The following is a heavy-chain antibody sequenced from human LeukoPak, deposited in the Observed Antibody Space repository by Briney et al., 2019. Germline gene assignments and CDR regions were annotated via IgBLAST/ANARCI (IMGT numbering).Heavy chain of an antibody. Sequence: SVKVSCKASGYTFTSYGISWVRQAPGQGLEWMGWISAYNGNTNYAQKLQGRVTVTTDTSTSTAYMELRSLRSDDTAVYYCARGYCSGGSCYSSYGMDVWGQGTTVTVSS. D-gene: IGHD2-15*01. CDR3: ARGYCSGGSCYSSYGMDV. J-gene: IGHJ6*02. CDR1: GYTFTSYG. V-gene: IGHV1-18*01. CDR2: ISAYNGNT.